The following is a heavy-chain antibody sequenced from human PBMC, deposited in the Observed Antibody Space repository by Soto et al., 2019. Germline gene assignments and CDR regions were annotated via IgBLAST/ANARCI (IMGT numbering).Heavy chain of an antibody. V-gene: IGHV3-7*03. Sequence: GGSLTLTCAASGFTFSNYWWCWFRQAPGKGLEGVAHIKEDGSEKSYVDSVKGRFTISRDNAKNSLYLQMNSLRAEDSAVYYCARAHPPYDSSALLGHWGQGTLVTVSS. CDR3: ARAHPPYDSSALLGH. J-gene: IGHJ4*02. D-gene: IGHD3-22*01. CDR1: GFTFSNYW. CDR2: IKEDGSEK.